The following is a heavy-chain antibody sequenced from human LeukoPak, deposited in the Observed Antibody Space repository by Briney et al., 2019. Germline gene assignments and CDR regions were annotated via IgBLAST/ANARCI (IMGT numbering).Heavy chain of an antibody. V-gene: IGHV4-59*01. CDR1: GGSISTYY. Sequence: SETLSLTRTVSGGSISTYYWSWIRQPPGRGLEWIGYIYNSGSTNYNPSLKSRVTISVDTSKNQFSLKLRSVTAADTAVYYCARDGVFGTFDPWGQGTLVTVSS. CDR2: IYNSGST. D-gene: IGHD3-10*01. CDR3: ARDGVFGTFDP. J-gene: IGHJ5*02.